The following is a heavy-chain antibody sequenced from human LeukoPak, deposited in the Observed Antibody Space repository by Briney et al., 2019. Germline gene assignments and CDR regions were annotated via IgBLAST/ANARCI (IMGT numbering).Heavy chain of an antibody. CDR2: IWYDGDNK. D-gene: IGHD1-26*01. J-gene: IGHJ6*02. V-gene: IGHV3-33*01. CDR3: ARDVSGYYYYYGMDV. Sequence: GGSLRLSCAASGFTFRNYGMHWVRQAPDKGLEWVSFIWYDGDNKNYADSVKGRFTISRDNSKNTLYLQMNSLRAEDTAVYYCARDVSGYYYYYGMDVWGQGTTVTVSS. CDR1: GFTFRNYG.